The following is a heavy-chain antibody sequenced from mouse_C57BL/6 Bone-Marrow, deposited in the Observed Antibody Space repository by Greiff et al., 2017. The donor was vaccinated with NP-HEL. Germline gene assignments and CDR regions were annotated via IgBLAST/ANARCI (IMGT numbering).Heavy chain of an antibody. CDR2: ISDGGSYT. V-gene: IGHV5-4*01. CDR3: ARDVGWLPYFDY. D-gene: IGHD2-3*01. Sequence: EVQVVESGGGLVKPGGSLKLSCAASGFTFSSYVMSWVRQTPEKRLEWVATISDGGSYTYYPDNVKGRFTISRDNAKNNLYLQMSHLKSEDTAMYYCARDVGWLPYFDYWGQGTTLTVSS. J-gene: IGHJ2*01. CDR1: GFTFSSYV.